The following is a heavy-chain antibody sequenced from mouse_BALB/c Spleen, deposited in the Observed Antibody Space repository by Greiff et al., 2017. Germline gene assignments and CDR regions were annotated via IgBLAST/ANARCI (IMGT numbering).Heavy chain of an antibody. CDR2: ISYSGST. D-gene: IGHD2-10*02. V-gene: IGHV3-8*02. CDR1: GDSITSGY. J-gene: IGHJ4*01. CDR3: ARTEEYGNYVGAMDY. Sequence: EVKLVESGPSLVKPSQTLSLTCSVTGDSITSGYWNWIRKFPGNKLEYMGYISYSGSTYYNPSLKSRISITRDTSKNQYYLQLNSVTTEDTATYYCARTEEYGNYVGAMDYWGQGTSVTVSS.